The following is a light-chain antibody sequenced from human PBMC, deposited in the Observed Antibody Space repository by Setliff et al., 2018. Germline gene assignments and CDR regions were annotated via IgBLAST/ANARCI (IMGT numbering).Light chain of an antibody. J-gene: IGLJ1*01. CDR1: SRDVGGYYY. Sequence: QSALAQPASVSGSPGQSITISCTGTSRDVGGYYYVSWYQHHPGKAPKLLIYEVSNRPPGVSHRFSGSKSGNTASLTISGLQAEDEADYYCTLYTGSSPLEVFGSGTKVTVL. V-gene: IGLV2-14*01. CDR2: EVS. CDR3: TLYTGSSPLEV.